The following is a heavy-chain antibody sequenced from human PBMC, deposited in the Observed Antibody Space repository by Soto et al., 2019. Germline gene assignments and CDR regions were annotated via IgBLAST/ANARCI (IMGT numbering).Heavy chain of an antibody. J-gene: IGHJ4*02. V-gene: IGHV1-3*01. CDR3: ARGWHIVVVTAASPFDY. Sequence: ASAKVSCTASGYTFTSYAMHWVRQAPGQRLEWMGWINAGNGNTKYSQKFQGRVTITRDTSASTAYMELSSLRSEDTAVYYCARGWHIVVVTAASPFDYWGQGTLVNVSS. D-gene: IGHD2-21*02. CDR1: GYTFTSYA. CDR2: INAGNGNT.